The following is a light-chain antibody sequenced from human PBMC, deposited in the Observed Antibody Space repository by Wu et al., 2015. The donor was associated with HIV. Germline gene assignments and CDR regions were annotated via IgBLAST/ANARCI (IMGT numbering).Light chain of an antibody. Sequence: EVVMTQSPATLSVSPGERVTLSCRASESVTTSVVWYQQKPGQPPRLLIYGASNRATGIPARFSGSASGTEFTLTISSLQSEDFALYYCQQHYSWPLTFGQGTRLEIK. CDR2: GAS. V-gene: IGKV3-15*01. CDR3: QQHYSWPLT. J-gene: IGKJ5*01. CDR1: ESVTTS.